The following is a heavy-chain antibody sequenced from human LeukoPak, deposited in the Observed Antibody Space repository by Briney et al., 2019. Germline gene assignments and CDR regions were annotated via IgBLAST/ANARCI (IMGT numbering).Heavy chain of an antibody. D-gene: IGHD2-15*01. CDR2: ISGHNDDT. Sequence: GASVKVSCKASGYTFTSYAISWVRQAPGQGLEWMGWISGHNDDTNYAQRLQGRVTMTTDASTSTAYMELRSLRSDDTAVYYCARAGYCSGGSCYPYYYYYYMDVWGKGTMVTVSS. CDR3: ARAGYCSGGSCYPYYYYYYMDV. CDR1: GYTFTSYA. J-gene: IGHJ6*03. V-gene: IGHV1-18*01.